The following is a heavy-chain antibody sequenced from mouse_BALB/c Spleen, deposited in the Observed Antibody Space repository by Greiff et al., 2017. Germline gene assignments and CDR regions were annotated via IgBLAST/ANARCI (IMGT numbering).Heavy chain of an antibody. Sequence: EVKLVESGGGLVQPGGSLKLSCAASGFTFSSYGMSWVRQTPDKRLELVATINSNGGSTYYPDSVKGRFTISRDNAKNTLYLQMSSLKSEDTAMYYCARIYYDYSWYFDVWGAGTTVTVSS. J-gene: IGHJ1*01. V-gene: IGHV5-6-3*01. CDR2: INSNGGST. D-gene: IGHD2-4*01. CDR3: ARIYYDYSWYFDV. CDR1: GFTFSSYG.